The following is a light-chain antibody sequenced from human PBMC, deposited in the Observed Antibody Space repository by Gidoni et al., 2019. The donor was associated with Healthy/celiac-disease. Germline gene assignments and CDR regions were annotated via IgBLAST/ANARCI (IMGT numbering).Light chain of an antibody. Sequence: EIVLTQSPATLSLSPGERATLSCRASQSLSSYLAWYQQKPGQAPRLLIYDASNRATGIPARFSGSGSGTDFTLTISSLEPEEFAVYYCQQRSNWPLTFGGGTKVEIK. CDR3: QQRSNWPLT. J-gene: IGKJ4*01. CDR2: DAS. V-gene: IGKV3-11*01. CDR1: QSLSSY.